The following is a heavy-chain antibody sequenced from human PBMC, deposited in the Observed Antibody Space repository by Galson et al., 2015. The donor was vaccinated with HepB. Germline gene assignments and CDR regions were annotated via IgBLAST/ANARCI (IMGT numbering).Heavy chain of an antibody. V-gene: IGHV4-39*01. CDR1: GGSISSSSYY. Sequence: TLSLTCSVSGGSISSSSYYWGWIRQPPGKGLEWIGSTYYNGSTYYNPSLKSRVTIYGDTSKNQFSLKLSSVTAADTAVYYCARAVVRGVILLSYYYYGLDVWGQGTTVTVSS. CDR3: ARAVVRGVILLSYYYYGLDV. CDR2: TYYNGST. D-gene: IGHD3-10*01. J-gene: IGHJ6*02.